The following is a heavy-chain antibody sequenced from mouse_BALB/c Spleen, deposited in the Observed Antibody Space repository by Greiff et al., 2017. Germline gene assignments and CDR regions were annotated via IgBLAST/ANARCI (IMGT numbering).Heavy chain of an antibody. Sequence: EVQLQQSGPGLVKPSQSLSLTCTVTGYSITSDYAWNWIRQFPGNKLEWMGYISYSGSTSYNPSLKSRISITRDTSKNQFFLQLNSVTTEDTATYYCARSPHAMDYWGQGTSVTVSS. CDR1: GYSITSDYA. V-gene: IGHV3-2*02. CDR3: ARSPHAMDY. J-gene: IGHJ4*01. CDR2: ISYSGST.